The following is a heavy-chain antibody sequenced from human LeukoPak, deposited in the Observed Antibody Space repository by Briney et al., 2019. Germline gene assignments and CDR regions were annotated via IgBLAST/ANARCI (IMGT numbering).Heavy chain of an antibody. Sequence: ASVKVSCRVSGYTLTELSMHWVRQAPGKGLEWMGGFDPEYGETIYAQKFQGRVTMTEDTSTDTAYMELSSLRSEDTAVYYCATVTHSSGWYRENYYYMDVWGKGTTVTVSS. CDR3: ATVTHSSGWYRENYYYMDV. V-gene: IGHV1-24*01. CDR1: GYTLTELS. D-gene: IGHD6-19*01. CDR2: FDPEYGET. J-gene: IGHJ6*03.